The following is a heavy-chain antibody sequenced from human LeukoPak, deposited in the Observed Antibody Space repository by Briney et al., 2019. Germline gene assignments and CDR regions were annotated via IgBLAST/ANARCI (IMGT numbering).Heavy chain of an antibody. CDR1: GFTFSSFG. CDR2: LWFDGSNK. CDR3: AKDLGYSDY. Sequence: GGSLRLSCAASGFTFSSFGMHWVRQAPGKGLEWVAVLWFDGSNKYYADSVKGRFTISRDNSKNTLYLQMNSLRAEDTALYYCAKDLGYSDYWGQGTLVTVSS. J-gene: IGHJ4*02. V-gene: IGHV3-33*06.